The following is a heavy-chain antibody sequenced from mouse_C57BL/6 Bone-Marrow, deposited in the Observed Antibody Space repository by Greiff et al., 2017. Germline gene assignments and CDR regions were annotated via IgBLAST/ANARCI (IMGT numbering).Heavy chain of an antibody. J-gene: IGHJ4*01. D-gene: IGHD2-5*01. CDR2: IWTGGGT. V-gene: IGHV2-9-1*01. Sequence: QVQLKQSGPGLVAPSQSLSITCTVSGFSLTSYAISWVRQPPGKGLEWLGVIWTGGGTNYNSALKSRLSISKDNSKSQVFLKMNSLQTDDTARYYCARNKDYSNHSSMDYWGQGTSVTVSS. CDR1: GFSLTSYA. CDR3: ARNKDYSNHSSMDY.